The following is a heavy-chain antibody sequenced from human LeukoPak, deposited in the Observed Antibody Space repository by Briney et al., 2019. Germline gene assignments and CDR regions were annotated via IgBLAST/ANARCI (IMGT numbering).Heavy chain of an antibody. D-gene: IGHD3-22*01. CDR3: ARERTDYYDSSGYYSDY. J-gene: IGHJ4*02. CDR1: EFTFSSNW. CDR2: IYSGGST. Sequence: GRSLRLSCAASEFTFSSNWMHWVRQAPGKGLEWVSVIYSGGSTYYADSVKGRFTISRDNSKNTLYLQMNSLRAEDTAVYYCARERTDYYDSSGYYSDYWGQGTLVTVSS. V-gene: IGHV3-53*01.